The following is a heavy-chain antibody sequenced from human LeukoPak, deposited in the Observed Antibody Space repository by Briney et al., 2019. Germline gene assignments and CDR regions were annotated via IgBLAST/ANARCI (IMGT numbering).Heavy chain of an antibody. J-gene: IGHJ3*02. D-gene: IGHD6-19*01. CDR2: INPNSGGT. CDR1: EYTFTGYY. Sequence: VASVKVSCKASEYTFTGYYMHWVRQAPGQGLEWMGWINPNSGGTNYAQKFQGRVTMTRDTSISTAYMELSRLRSDDTAVYYCARAQWLAPDAFDIWGQGTMVTVSS. CDR3: ARAQWLAPDAFDI. V-gene: IGHV1-2*02.